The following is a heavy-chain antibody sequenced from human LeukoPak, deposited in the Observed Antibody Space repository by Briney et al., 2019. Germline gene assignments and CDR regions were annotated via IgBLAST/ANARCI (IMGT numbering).Heavy chain of an antibody. Sequence: GGSLRLSCAASGFTFSDYYMSWVRQAPGKGLVWVSRINSDGSSTSYADSVKGRFTISRDNAKNTLYLQMNSLRAEDTAVYYCARQASNQWLAYYYMDVWGKGTTVTVSS. CDR3: ARQASNQWLAYYYMDV. CDR1: GFTFSDYY. J-gene: IGHJ6*03. V-gene: IGHV3-74*01. D-gene: IGHD6-19*01. CDR2: INSDGSST.